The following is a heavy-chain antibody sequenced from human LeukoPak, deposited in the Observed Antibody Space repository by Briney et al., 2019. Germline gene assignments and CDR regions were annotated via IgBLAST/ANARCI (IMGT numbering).Heavy chain of an antibody. V-gene: IGHV3-23*01. CDR1: GFTFSSYT. Sequence: QTGGSLRLSCAASGFTFSSYTMSWVRQAPGKGLEWVSAISGSGGSTYYADSVKGRFTISRDNSKNTLYLQMNILRAEDTAVYYCARSFGYGVDAFDIWGQGTMVTVSS. CDR3: ARSFGYGVDAFDI. J-gene: IGHJ3*02. D-gene: IGHD5-18*01. CDR2: ISGSGGST.